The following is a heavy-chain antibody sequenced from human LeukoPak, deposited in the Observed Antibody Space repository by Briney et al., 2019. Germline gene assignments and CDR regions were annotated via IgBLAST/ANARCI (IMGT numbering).Heavy chain of an antibody. V-gene: IGHV3-33*01. Sequence: GGSLRLSCAASGFTFSSYGMHWVRQAPGKGLEWVAVLWYDGTQKYYADSVKGRFTISRDNSKNTLYLQMNSLRAEDTAVYYCVRGALVEVAATDAFDIWGQGTMVTVSS. D-gene: IGHD2-15*01. J-gene: IGHJ3*02. CDR1: GFTFSSYG. CDR2: LWYDGTQK. CDR3: VRGALVEVAATDAFDI.